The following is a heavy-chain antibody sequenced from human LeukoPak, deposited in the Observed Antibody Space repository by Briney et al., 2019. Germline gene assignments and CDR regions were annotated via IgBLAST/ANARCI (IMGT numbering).Heavy chain of an antibody. CDR2: ISGGGITT. CDR3: PRQSYASGWNPFDY. D-gene: IGHD6-19*01. Sequence: PGGSLRLSCAASGFTFSSFAMSWVRQAPGKGLEWVSTISGGGITTYYADFAKGRFTISRDNSKNTLYLQMNSLTAEDTAVYYCPRQSYASGWNPFDYWGQGILVTVSS. V-gene: IGHV3-23*01. CDR1: GFTFSSFA. J-gene: IGHJ4*02.